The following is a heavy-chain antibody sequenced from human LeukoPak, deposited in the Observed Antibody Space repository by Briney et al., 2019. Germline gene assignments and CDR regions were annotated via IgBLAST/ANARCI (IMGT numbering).Heavy chain of an antibody. CDR3: ARILHYSSGSSTWFDS. V-gene: IGHV2-70*17. J-gene: IGHJ5*01. Sequence: RESGPTLVNPTQTLTLTCTFSGFSLSTTGVRVGWIRQPPGKALEWLARIDWDDDKFYSTSLKTRLTVSKDASKNQVVLKMTNMDPVDTATYFCARILHYSSGSSTWFDSWGQGTLVTVSS. CDR2: IDWDDDK. D-gene: IGHD3-10*01. CDR1: GFSLSTTGVR.